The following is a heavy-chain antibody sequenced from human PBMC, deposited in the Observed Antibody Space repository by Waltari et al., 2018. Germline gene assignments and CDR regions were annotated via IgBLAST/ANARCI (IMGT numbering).Heavy chain of an antibody. CDR1: GGSFSGYY. CDR2: INHSGST. J-gene: IGHJ3*02. CDR3: AREQFPPAFDI. D-gene: IGHD6-19*01. V-gene: IGHV4-34*01. Sequence: QVQLQQWGAGLLKPLETLSLTCAVYGGSFSGYYWSWIRQPPGKGLEWIGEINHSGSTNYNPSLKGRVTISVDTAKNQFSRKLSSVTAADTAVYYCAREQFPPAFDIWGQGTMVTVSS.